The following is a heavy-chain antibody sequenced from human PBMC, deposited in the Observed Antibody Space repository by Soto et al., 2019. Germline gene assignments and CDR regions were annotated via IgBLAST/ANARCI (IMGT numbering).Heavy chain of an antibody. V-gene: IGHV3-33*01. D-gene: IGHD6-6*01. CDR3: ARGEYSSSFYYYYGMDV. CDR2: IWYDGSNK. J-gene: IGHJ6*02. CDR1: GFTFSSYG. Sequence: QVQLVESGGGVVQPGRSLRLSCAASGFTFSSYGMHWVRQAPGKGLEWVAVIWYDGSNKYYADSVKGRFTISRDNSKNTLYLQMNSLRAEDTAVYCCARGEYSSSFYYYYGMDVWGQGTTVTVSS.